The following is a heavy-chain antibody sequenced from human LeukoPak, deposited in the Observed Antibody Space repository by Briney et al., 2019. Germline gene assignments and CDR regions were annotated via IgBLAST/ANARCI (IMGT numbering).Heavy chain of an antibody. CDR2: VDVHGQGT. Sequence: QPGGSLRLSCAASGFTFSSYWMHWVRQAPGKGPVWVSRVDVHGQGTAYADSVKGRFTISRDNAKNTLSLQMNSLSAEDTAVYYCARSNYDSITFYYHLDLWGQGTLVTVSS. J-gene: IGHJ5*02. V-gene: IGHV3-74*01. D-gene: IGHD2/OR15-2a*01. CDR3: ARSNYDSITFYYHLDL. CDR1: GFTFSSYW.